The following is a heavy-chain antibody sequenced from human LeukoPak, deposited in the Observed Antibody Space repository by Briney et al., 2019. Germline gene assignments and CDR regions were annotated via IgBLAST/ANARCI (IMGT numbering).Heavy chain of an antibody. J-gene: IGHJ3*02. Sequence: SETLSLTCTVSGGSISSYYWSWIRQPAGQGLEWIGRIYTSGSTNYNPSLKSRVTMSVDTSKNQFSLKLSSVTAADTAVYYCARAKNRYYDDAFDIWGQGTMVTVSS. D-gene: IGHD3-16*01. CDR1: GGSISSYY. CDR2: IYTSGST. V-gene: IGHV4-4*07. CDR3: ARAKNRYYDDAFDI.